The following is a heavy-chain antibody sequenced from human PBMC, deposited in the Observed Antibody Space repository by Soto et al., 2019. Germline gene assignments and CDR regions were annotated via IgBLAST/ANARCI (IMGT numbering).Heavy chain of an antibody. CDR2: MNPNSGNT. CDR1: GYTFTSYD. D-gene: IGHD3-10*01. CDR3: ARGGAGNNYYYYGMDV. V-gene: IGHV1-8*01. J-gene: IGHJ6*02. Sequence: ASVKVSCKASGYTFTSYDINWVRQATGQGLEWVGWMNPNSGNTGYAQKFQGRVTMTRNTSISTAYMELSSLRSEDTAVHYCARGGAGNNYYYYGMDVWGQGTTVTVSS.